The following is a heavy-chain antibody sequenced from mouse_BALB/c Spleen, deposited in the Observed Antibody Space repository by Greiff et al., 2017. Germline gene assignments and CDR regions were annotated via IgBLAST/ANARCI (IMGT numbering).Heavy chain of an antibody. V-gene: IGHV2-6-4*01. CDR1: GFTLSRYS. Sequence: VKLMESGPGLVAPSQSLSISCTVSGFTLSRYSVHWVRQPPGKGLEWLGMICGGGSTDYNSALKSRLSISKDNSKSQVFLKMNSLQTDDTAMYYCARTTWDAMDYWGQGTSVTVAS. J-gene: IGHJ4*01. D-gene: IGHD4-1*02. CDR3: ARTTWDAMDY. CDR2: ICGGGST.